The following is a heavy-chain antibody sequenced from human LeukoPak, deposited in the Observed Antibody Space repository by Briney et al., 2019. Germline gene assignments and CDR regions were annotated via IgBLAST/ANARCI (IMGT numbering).Heavy chain of an antibody. D-gene: IGHD6-19*01. J-gene: IGHJ4*02. CDR1: GGSISSRGYY. Sequence: SETLSLTCTVSGGSISSRGYYWGWIRQPPGKGLEWIGHIYYSGSTYYNPSLKSRVTISVDTSKNQFSLKLSSVTAADTAVYYCARDWGSSGGLGVGYWGQGALVTVSS. CDR2: IYYSGST. CDR3: ARDWGSSGGLGVGY. V-gene: IGHV4-39*07.